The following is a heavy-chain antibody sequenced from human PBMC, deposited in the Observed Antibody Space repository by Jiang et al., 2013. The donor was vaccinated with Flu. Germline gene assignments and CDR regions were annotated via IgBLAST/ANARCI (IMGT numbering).Heavy chain of an antibody. CDR3: ARQDGVNWFDP. CDR1: GFTVNSNH. V-gene: IGHV3-66*04. Sequence: QLVESGGDLVQPGGSLRVSCAASGFTVNSNHMSWVRQAPGKGLEWVSIIYSGGSTSYADSVKGRFTVSRDNSKNILYLQMNSLRADDTAIYYCARQDGVNWFDPWGQGTLVTVSS. CDR2: IYSGGST. J-gene: IGHJ5*02. D-gene: IGHD3-16*01.